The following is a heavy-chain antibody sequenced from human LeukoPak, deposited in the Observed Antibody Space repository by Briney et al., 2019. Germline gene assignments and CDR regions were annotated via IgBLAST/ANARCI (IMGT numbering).Heavy chain of an antibody. CDR2: IYHSGRT. CDR1: GGSISSGGYS. V-gene: IGHV4-30-2*01. J-gene: IGHJ5*02. CDR3: ARGVHSSNWFDP. D-gene: IGHD3-10*01. Sequence: SETLSLTCAVSGGSISSGGYSWSWIRQPPGKGLEWIGYIYHSGRTYYNPSLKSRVTISVDRSKNQFSLKLSSVTAADTAVYYCARGVHSSNWFDPWGQGTLVTVSS.